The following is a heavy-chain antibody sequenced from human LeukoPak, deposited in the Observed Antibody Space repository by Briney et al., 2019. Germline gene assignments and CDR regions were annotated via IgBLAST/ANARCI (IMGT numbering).Heavy chain of an antibody. CDR1: GFTFSSYA. CDR3: AKDITIFGVVENWFDP. CDR2: ISGSGGST. J-gene: IGHJ5*02. D-gene: IGHD3-3*01. Sequence: PGGSLRLSCAASGFTFSSYAMSWVRQAPGKGLEWVSAISGSGGSTYYADSVKGRFTISRDNSKNTLYLQMNSLRAEDTAVYYCAKDITIFGVVENWFDPWGQGTPVTVSS. V-gene: IGHV3-23*01.